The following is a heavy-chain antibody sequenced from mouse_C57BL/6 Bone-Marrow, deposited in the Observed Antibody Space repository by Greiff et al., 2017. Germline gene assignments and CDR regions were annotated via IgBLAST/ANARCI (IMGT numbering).Heavy chain of an antibody. CDR3: ARNNYYGSSYPYYAMDY. Sequence: EVMLVESGGDLVKPGGSLKLSCAASGFTFSSYGMYWVRQTPDKRLEWVATISSGGSYTSYPASVKGRVTISRDNAKNTLYLQMSRLKSEDTAMYYCARNNYYGSSYPYYAMDYWGQGTSVTVSS. D-gene: IGHD1-1*01. V-gene: IGHV5-6*01. CDR2: ISSGGSYT. J-gene: IGHJ4*01. CDR1: GFTFSSYG.